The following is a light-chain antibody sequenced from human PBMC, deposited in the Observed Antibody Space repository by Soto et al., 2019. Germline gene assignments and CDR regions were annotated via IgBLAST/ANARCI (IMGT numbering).Light chain of an antibody. J-gene: IGKJ2*01. CDR3: QQYNSDST. CDR1: QSISHY. Sequence: DIQMTQSPSSLSASVGDRVTITCRASQSISHYLAWYQQKPGKAPKLLIYDTSTLEGGIPSRFSGSGSGTKFTLTISSLQPDDFATYYCQQYNSDSTFGQGTKLGIK. CDR2: DTS. V-gene: IGKV1-5*01.